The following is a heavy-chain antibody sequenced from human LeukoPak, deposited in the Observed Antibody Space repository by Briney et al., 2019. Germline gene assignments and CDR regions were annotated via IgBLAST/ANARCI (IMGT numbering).Heavy chain of an antibody. Sequence: SETLSLTCTVSDDSITMYYWTWIRQPPGKGLEWIGNVDHTGSTKFNPSLNGRVSISRDTPNNFFSLRLRSVTAADTAVYFCARGRVSSSTWYSTYYYFFYMDFWGKGTTVTVSS. CDR2: VDHTGST. J-gene: IGHJ6*03. D-gene: IGHD4-11*01. CDR1: DDSITMYY. V-gene: IGHV4-59*01. CDR3: ARGRVSSSTWYSTYYYFFYMDF.